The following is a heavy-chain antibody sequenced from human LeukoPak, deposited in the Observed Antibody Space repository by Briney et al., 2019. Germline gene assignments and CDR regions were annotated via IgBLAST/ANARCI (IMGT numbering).Heavy chain of an antibody. CDR2: MNPNSGNT. V-gene: IGHV1-8*02. J-gene: IGHJ5*02. Sequence: ASVKVSCKASGYTFTSYDINWVRQATGQGLEWMGWMNPNSGNTGYAQKFQGRVTMTRNTSISTAYMELSSLRSEDTAVYYCARGLMGATGDWFDPWGQGTLVTVSS. D-gene: IGHD1-26*01. CDR3: ARGLMGATGDWFDP. CDR1: GYTFTSYD.